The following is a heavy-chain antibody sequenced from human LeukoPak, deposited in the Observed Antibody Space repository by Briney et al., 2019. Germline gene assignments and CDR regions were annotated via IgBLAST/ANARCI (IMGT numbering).Heavy chain of an antibody. V-gene: IGHV1-18*01. CDR1: GYTFTSYG. CDR3: ARIGPSYYYDSSGYLDAFDI. D-gene: IGHD3-22*01. Sequence: ASVKVSCKASGYTFTSYGISWVRQAPGQGLEWMGWISAYNGNTNYAQKLQGRVTMTTDTSTSTAYMELRSLRSDDTAVYYCARIGPSYYYDSSGYLDAFDIWGQGTMVTVSS. CDR2: ISAYNGNT. J-gene: IGHJ3*02.